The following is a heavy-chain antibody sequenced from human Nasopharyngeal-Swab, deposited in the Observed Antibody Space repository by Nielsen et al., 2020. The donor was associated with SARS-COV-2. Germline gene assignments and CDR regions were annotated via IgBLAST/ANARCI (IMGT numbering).Heavy chain of an antibody. V-gene: IGHV3-73*01. CDR1: GFTFSVSA. CDR3: TTDFYFDY. Sequence: GESLKISCAASGFTFSVSAMHWVRQAPGKGLEWLGRIGDKDHNYATTYGASVKGRFTISRDDSKNTAFLQMDSLKTEDTALYYCTTDFYFDYWGQGTLVTVSS. J-gene: IGHJ4*02. CDR2: IGDKDHNYAT.